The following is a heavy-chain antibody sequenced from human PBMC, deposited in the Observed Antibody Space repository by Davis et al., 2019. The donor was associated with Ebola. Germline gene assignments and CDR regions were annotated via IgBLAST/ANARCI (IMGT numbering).Heavy chain of an antibody. CDR3: ARDLYYNSLDH. CDR2: IGYDGSNK. D-gene: IGHD3-3*01. Sequence: GESLKISCAASGFTFTTYGVHWVRQAPGKGLEWVTLIGYDGSNKQYVDSVKDRFTIPRDDSKSTVYLQMNSLRAEDTAMYYCARDLYYNSLDHWGQGTLVTVSS. V-gene: IGHV3-33*01. CDR1: GFTFTTYG. J-gene: IGHJ4*02.